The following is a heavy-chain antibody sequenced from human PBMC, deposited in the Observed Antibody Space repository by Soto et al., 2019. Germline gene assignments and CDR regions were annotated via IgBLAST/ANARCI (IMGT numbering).Heavy chain of an antibody. CDR3: AREYAFSSDY. CDR1: DGSMRSYY. D-gene: IGHD2-2*01. CDR2: IHDSGIT. Sequence: SETPSLTCSVPDGSMRSYYWSWIRQPPGKGLEWIGYIHDSGITDYNPSLKSRATISIDTFRNQISLNLHSVTAADTAVYYCAREYAFSSDYWGQGTVVTVSS. V-gene: IGHV4-59*01. J-gene: IGHJ4*02.